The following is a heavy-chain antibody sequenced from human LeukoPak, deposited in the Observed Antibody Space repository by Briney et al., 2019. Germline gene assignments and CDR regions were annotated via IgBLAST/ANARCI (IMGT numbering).Heavy chain of an antibody. CDR3: ARQGCSGGSCYSGVWWFDP. D-gene: IGHD2-15*01. V-gene: IGHV1-18*01. CDR2: ISGYNGNT. Sequence: ASVKVSCKASGYTFTSYGITWVRQAPGQGLEWMGWISGYNGNTNYAQTFQGRVTMTTDTSTSTAYMELRSLRSDDTAVYYCARQGCSGGSCYSGVWWFDPWGQGTLVTVSS. CDR1: GYTFTSYG. J-gene: IGHJ5*02.